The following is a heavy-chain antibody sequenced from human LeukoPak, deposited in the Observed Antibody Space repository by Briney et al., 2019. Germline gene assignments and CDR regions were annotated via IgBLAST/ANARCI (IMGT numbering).Heavy chain of an antibody. Sequence: ASVEVSRKASGYTLTSYDINWVRQATGQGLEWMGWMNPNSGNTGYAQKVQGRVTMTRNTSISTAYMELSSLRSEDTAVYYCARKIAYNGYGVWGQGTLVTVSS. CDR3: ARKIAYNGYGV. J-gene: IGHJ4*02. D-gene: IGHD5-18*01. CDR1: GYTLTSYD. V-gene: IGHV1-8*01. CDR2: MNPNSGNT.